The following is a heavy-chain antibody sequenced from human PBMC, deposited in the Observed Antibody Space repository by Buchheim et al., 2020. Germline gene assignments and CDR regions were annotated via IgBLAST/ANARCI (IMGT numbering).Heavy chain of an antibody. CDR2: ISSRSGTK. CDR1: GSSFSTYN. CDR3: ARSHIDSWGFLDS. D-gene: IGHD3-16*01. Sequence: EVQLVESGGGLVQPGGSLRLSCVASGSSFSTYNVHWVRQAPGKGLEWISFISSRSGTKYYAESVKGRFTISRDNAKHSLFLQMNSLRDEDTAEYFCARSHIDSWGFLDSWGQGTL. J-gene: IGHJ4*02. V-gene: IGHV3-48*02.